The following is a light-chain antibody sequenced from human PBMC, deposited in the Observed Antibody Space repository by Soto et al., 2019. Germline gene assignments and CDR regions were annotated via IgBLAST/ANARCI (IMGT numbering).Light chain of an antibody. J-gene: IGLJ2*01. V-gene: IGLV8-61*01. Sequence: QAVVTQEPSFSVSPGGTVTLTCGLSSGSVSTSYYPGWYQQTPGQAPRTLIYSTNTRSSGVPDRFSGSILGNKAALTITGAQADDESDYYCVLYLPSGIWVFGGGTQLTVL. CDR2: STN. CDR1: SGSVSTSYY. CDR3: VLYLPSGIWV.